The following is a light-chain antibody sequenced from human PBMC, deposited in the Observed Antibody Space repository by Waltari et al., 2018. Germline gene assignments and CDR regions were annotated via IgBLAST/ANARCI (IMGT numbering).Light chain of an antibody. V-gene: IGKV2-28*01. CDR2: MGS. J-gene: IGKJ4*01. Sequence: DIVMNQSPLSLPVTPGEPASISCRSSQSLLHRNGYNSLEWYLQKPGQSPQLLIYMGSNRASGVPDRFSGSGSGTDFTLKISRVEAEDVGVYYCMEALQTPGTFGGGTK. CDR3: MEALQTPGT. CDR1: QSLLHRNGYNS.